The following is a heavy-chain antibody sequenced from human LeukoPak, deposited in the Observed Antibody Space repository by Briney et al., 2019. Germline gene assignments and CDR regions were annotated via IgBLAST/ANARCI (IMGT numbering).Heavy chain of an antibody. D-gene: IGHD6-6*01. CDR3: ARQYGYSTSLDY. J-gene: IGHJ4*02. CDR2: TYYSGST. V-gene: IGHV4-59*08. Sequence: KPSETLSLTCTVSGGSISSYYWSWIRQPPGKGLEWIGNTYYSGSTNYNPSLRSRVTISVDTSKNQFSLKLSSVTAADTAVYYCARQYGYSTSLDYWGQGALVTVSS. CDR1: GGSISSYY.